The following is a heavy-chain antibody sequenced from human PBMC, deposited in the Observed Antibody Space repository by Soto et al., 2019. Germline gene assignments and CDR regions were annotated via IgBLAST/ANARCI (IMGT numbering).Heavy chain of an antibody. CDR3: ARGTPLYGDYVYAFDI. V-gene: IGHV4-34*01. Sequence: QVQLQQWGAGLLKPSETLSLTCAVNGGSFSGYYWSWIRQPPGKGLEWIGEINHSGSTNYNPSLKSRVSISVDTSKNQFSLRLSSVTAADTAVYYCARGTPLYGDYVYAFDIWGQGTMVTVSS. D-gene: IGHD4-17*01. J-gene: IGHJ3*02. CDR2: INHSGST. CDR1: GGSFSGYY.